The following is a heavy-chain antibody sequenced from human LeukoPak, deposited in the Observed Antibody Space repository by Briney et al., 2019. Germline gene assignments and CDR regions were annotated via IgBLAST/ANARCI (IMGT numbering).Heavy chain of an antibody. CDR2: ISGSGGST. CDR3: AKAGYYDYVWGSSPYYMDV. Sequence: GGSLRLSCAASGFTFSSYAMSWVRQAPGKGLEWVSAISGSGGSTYYADSVKGRFTISRDNSKNTLYLQMNSLRAEDTAVYYCAKAGYYDYVWGSSPYYMDVWGKGTTVTVSS. V-gene: IGHV3-23*01. D-gene: IGHD3-16*01. J-gene: IGHJ6*03. CDR1: GFTFSSYA.